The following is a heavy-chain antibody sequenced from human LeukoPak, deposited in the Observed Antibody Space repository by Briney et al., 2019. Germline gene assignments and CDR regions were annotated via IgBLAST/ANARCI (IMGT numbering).Heavy chain of an antibody. J-gene: IGHJ4*02. CDR2: IYHSRST. CDR1: GDSISSNNW. CDR3: ARDLAAMVRGVIVDDY. V-gene: IGHV4-4*02. Sequence: PSGTLSLTCAVSGDSISSNNWWRWVRQPPGKGLEWIGEIYHSRSTNYNPSLKSRVTISVDKSKNQFSLKLSSVTAADTAVYYCARDLAAMVRGVIVDDYWGQGTLVTVSS. D-gene: IGHD3-10*01.